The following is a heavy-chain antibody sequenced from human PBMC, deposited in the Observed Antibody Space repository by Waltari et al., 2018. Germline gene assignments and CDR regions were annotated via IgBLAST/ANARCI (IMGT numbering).Heavy chain of an antibody. CDR3: AKELIYDSRWNYGDY. Sequence: EVHLLESGGDLVQPGGSLRLSCAASGFTFSSYAMSWVRQDPGKGLEWVSTITGSGTRTYYADSVKGRFTISRDNAKNTRYLQMNSLRAEDTAVYYCAKELIYDSRWNYGDYWGQGTLVTVSS. J-gene: IGHJ4*02. CDR1: GFTFSSYA. CDR2: ITGSGTRT. V-gene: IGHV3-23*01. D-gene: IGHD1-7*01.